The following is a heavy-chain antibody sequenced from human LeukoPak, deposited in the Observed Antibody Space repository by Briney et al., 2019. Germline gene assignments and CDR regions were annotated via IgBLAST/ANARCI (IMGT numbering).Heavy chain of an antibody. D-gene: IGHD2-2*01. CDR2: GSNK. CDR3: ARDHIVVVPAATDYVAVDY. Sequence: GSNKSYADSVKGRFTISRDNSKNTLYLQMNSLRAEDTAVYYCARDHIVVVPAATDYVAVDYWGQGTLVTVSS. J-gene: IGHJ4*02. V-gene: IGHV3-30-3*01.